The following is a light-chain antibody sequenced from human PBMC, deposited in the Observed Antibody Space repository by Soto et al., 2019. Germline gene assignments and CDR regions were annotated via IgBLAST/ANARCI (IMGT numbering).Light chain of an antibody. CDR1: QSSSTN. CDR2: AAS. CDR3: QQSNNWPPFT. Sequence: IILTQSPSTLSVSPGDRATLSCRASQSSSTNLAWYQQRPGQSPRLLIYAASTRATGVPARFSGSGSGTDFTLRISCLQSEDFAVYYCQQSNNWPPFTFGPGNNVSIK. J-gene: IGKJ3*01. V-gene: IGKV3-15*01.